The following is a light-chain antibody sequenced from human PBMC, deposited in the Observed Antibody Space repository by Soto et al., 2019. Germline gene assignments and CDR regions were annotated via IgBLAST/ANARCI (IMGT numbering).Light chain of an antibody. V-gene: IGLV2-14*01. CDR2: EVS. J-gene: IGLJ1*01. Sequence: QSVLAQPASVSGSPGQSITISCTVTVSDVGGYTYVSWYQQCPGRVPKLMIYEVSYRPSGVSNRFSGSKSGNTASLTISGLQAEDEADYYCSSYTSSSTYVFGTGTKVTV. CDR3: SSYTSSSTYV. CDR1: VSDVGGYTY.